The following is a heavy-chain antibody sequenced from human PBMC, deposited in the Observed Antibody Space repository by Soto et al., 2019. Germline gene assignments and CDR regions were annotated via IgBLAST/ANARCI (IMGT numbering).Heavy chain of an antibody. J-gene: IGHJ3*01. CDR2: ISGNGGFT. Sequence: EVQLLESGGGLVQPGGSLRLSCAASGFSFSYSAMSWVRQAPGKGLECVSGISGNGGFTYYADSVKGRFSISRDNSKDTVDLQMNSLRADDTAVYYCVRETKNAFDVWGQGTVVTVSS. V-gene: IGHV3-23*01. CDR3: VRETKNAFDV. CDR1: GFSFSYSA.